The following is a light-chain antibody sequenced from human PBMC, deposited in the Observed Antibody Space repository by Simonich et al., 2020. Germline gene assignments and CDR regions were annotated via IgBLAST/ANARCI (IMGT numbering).Light chain of an antibody. J-gene: IGKJ5*01. CDR2: WTS. CDR1: QSVLYSSNNKNY. Sequence: DIVMTQSPDSLAVSLGERATINCKSSQSVLYSSNNKNYLAWYPQKPGQPPKLLIYWTSTRESGVPDRLSGSGSGTDFTRTISSLQAEDVAVYYCQQYYSTPITFGQGTRLEIK. V-gene: IGKV4-1*01. CDR3: QQYYSTPIT.